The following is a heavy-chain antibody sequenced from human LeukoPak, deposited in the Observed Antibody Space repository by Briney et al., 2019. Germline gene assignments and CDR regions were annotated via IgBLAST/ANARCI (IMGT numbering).Heavy chain of an antibody. V-gene: IGHV4-31*01. Sequence: SETLTLTCTVSGGSISSGGYYWSWIRQHPGKGLEWIGYIYYSGSTYYNPSLKSQVTISVDTSKNQFSLKLSSVTAADTAVYYCARVRDQLLSRPGVWFDPWGQGTLVTVSS. CDR2: IYYSGST. D-gene: IGHD2-2*01. CDR1: GGSISSGGYY. CDR3: ARVRDQLLSRPGVWFDP. J-gene: IGHJ5*02.